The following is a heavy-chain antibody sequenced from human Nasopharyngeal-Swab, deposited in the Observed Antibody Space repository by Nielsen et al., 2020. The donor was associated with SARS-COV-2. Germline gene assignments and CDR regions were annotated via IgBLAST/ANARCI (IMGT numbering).Heavy chain of an antibody. CDR2: IRSKAYGGTT. D-gene: IGHD3-3*01. J-gene: IGHJ6*02. CDR3: TREPYYDFWSGYYSHYYYYGMDV. Sequence: WIRQPPGKGLEWVGFIRSKAYGGTTEYAASVKGRFTISRDDSKNIAYLQMNSLKTEDTAVYYCTREPYYDFWSGYYSHYYYYGMDVWGQGTTVTVSS. V-gene: IGHV3-49*02.